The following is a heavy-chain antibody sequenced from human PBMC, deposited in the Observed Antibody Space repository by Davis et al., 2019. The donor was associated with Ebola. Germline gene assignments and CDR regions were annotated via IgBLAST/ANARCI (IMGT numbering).Heavy chain of an antibody. D-gene: IGHD6-13*01. CDR3: ARLNAAAGKGYYYGMDV. CDR1: GGSISSYY. J-gene: IGHJ6*02. CDR2: IYYSGST. V-gene: IGHV4-59*08. Sequence: PSETLSLTCTVSGGSISSYYWSWIRQPPGKGLEWIGYIYYSGSTNYNPSLKSRVTISVDTSKNQFSLKLSSVTAADTAVYYCARLNAAAGKGYYYGMDVWGQGTTVTVSS.